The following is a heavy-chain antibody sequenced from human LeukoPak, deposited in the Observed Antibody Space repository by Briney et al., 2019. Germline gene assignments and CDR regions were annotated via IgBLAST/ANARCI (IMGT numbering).Heavy chain of an antibody. CDR2: IRNDGSQI. CDR3: AKDWYYGSGSYYLAPYFDY. D-gene: IGHD3-10*01. V-gene: IGHV3-30*02. Sequence: GGSLRLSCVASGFTFSDYDMHWVRQDPGKGLEWVASIRNDGSQIYYADSVKGRFTISRDNSKNTLYLQMNGLRVEDTAVYYCAKDWYYGSGSYYLAPYFDYWGQGTLVTVSS. CDR1: GFTFSDYD. J-gene: IGHJ4*02.